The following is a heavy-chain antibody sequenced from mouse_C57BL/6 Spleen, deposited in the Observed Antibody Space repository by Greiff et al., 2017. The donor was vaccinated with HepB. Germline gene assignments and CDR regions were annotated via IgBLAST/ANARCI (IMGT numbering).Heavy chain of an antibody. CDR1: GYSFTSYY. CDR3: ARGAYFDY. J-gene: IGHJ2*01. CDR2: IYPGSGNT. V-gene: IGHV1-66*01. D-gene: IGHD3-1*01. Sequence: LVESGPELVKPGASVKISCKASGYSFTSYYIHWVKQRPGQGLEWIGWIYPGSGNTKYNEKFKGKATLTADTSSSTAYMQLSSLTSEDSAVYYCARGAYFDYWGQGTTLTVSS.